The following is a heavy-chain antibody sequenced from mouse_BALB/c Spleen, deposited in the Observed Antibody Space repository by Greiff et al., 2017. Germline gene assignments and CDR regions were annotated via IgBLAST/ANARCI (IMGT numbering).Heavy chain of an antibody. V-gene: IGHV5-9-3*01. CDR2: ISSGGSYT. Sequence: EVQVVESGGGLVKPGGSLKLSCAASGFTFSSYAMSWVRQTPEKRLEWVATISSGGSYTYYPDSVKGRFTISRDNAKNTLYLQMSSLRSEDTAMYYCARRAGSSGYLYAMDYWGQGTSVTVSS. D-gene: IGHD3-1*01. CDR3: ARRAGSSGYLYAMDY. CDR1: GFTFSSYA. J-gene: IGHJ4*01.